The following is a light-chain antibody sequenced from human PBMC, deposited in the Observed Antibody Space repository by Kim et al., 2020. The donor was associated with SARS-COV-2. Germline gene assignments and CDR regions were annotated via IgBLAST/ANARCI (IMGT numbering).Light chain of an antibody. J-gene: IGKJ5*01. V-gene: IGKV1-9*01. CDR3: QELNTYPRVT. Sequence: VGDRVTISCRASKGIGSYLAWYQQKTGKAPKLLIYAASTLQSGVPSRFSGSGSGTEFTLTISSLQPEDFATYYCQELNTYPRVTFGQGTRLEIK. CDR1: KGIGSY. CDR2: AAS.